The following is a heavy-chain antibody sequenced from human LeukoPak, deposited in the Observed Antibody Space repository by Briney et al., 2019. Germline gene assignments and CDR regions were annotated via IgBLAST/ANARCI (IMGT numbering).Heavy chain of an antibody. D-gene: IGHD3-3*01. CDR1: GFTFSSYS. Sequence: GGSLRLSCAASGFTFSSYSMSWVRQAPGEGLEWMTNINRGGSEKNYVDSVKGRFTITRDNSKNSLYLQMNSLKVEDSAVYYCATYDSSSRYNIAYWGQGTLVTVSS. CDR3: ATYDSSSRYNIAY. J-gene: IGHJ4*02. CDR2: INRGGSEK. V-gene: IGHV3-7*03.